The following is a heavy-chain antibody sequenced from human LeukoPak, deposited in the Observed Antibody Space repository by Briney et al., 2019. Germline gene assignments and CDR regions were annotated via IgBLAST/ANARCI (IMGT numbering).Heavy chain of an antibody. V-gene: IGHV4-38-2*02. D-gene: IGHD6-13*01. Sequence: PSETLSLTCTVSGYSISSGYYWGWIRQPPGKGLEWIGSIYHSGSTYYNPSLKSRVTISVDTSKNQFSLKLSSVTAADTAVYYCARDQYSSSWYSAFDIWGQGTMVTVSS. CDR3: ARDQYSSSWYSAFDI. CDR1: GYSISSGYY. J-gene: IGHJ3*02. CDR2: IYHSGST.